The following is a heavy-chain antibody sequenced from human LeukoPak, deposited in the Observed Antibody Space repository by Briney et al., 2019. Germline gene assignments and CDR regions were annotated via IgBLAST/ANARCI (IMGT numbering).Heavy chain of an antibody. J-gene: IGHJ4*02. Sequence: GASVKVSCKASGYTLTSYGISWVRQAPGQGLEWMGWISAYNGNTNYAQKLQGRVTMTTDTSTSTAYMELRSLRSDDTAVYYCARDEEYCSSTICPGGVDTANYWGQGTLVTVSS. CDR2: ISAYNGNT. CDR3: ARDEEYCSSTICPGGVDTANY. D-gene: IGHD2-2*01. V-gene: IGHV1-18*01. CDR1: GYTLTSYG.